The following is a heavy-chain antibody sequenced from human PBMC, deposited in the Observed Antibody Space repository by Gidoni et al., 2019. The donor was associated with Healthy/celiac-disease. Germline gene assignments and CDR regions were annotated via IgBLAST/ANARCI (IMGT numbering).Heavy chain of an antibody. J-gene: IGHJ4*02. V-gene: IGHV4-30-4*01. CDR3: ARALLDYSNYVAMKGLFDY. D-gene: IGHD4-4*01. Sequence: QVQLQESGPGLVKPSQTLSLTCTVSGGSISSGDYYWSWIRQPPGKGLEWIGYIYYSGSTYYNPSLKSRVTISVDTSKNQFSLKLSSVTAADTAVYYCARALLDYSNYVAMKGLFDYWGQGTLVTVSS. CDR2: IYYSGST. CDR1: GGSISSGDYY.